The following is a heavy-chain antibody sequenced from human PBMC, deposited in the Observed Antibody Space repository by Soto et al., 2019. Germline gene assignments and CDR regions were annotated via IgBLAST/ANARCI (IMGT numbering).Heavy chain of an antibody. Sequence: QVQLAESGGGVVQPGRSLRLSCAASGFTFSSYGMHWVRQAPGKGLEWVAVIWYDGSNKYYADSVKGRFTISRDNSKNTLYLQMNSLRAEDTAVYYCAREGRELGWFDPWGQGTLVTVSS. CDR2: IWYDGSNK. CDR3: AREGRELGWFDP. D-gene: IGHD3-10*01. CDR1: GFTFSSYG. V-gene: IGHV3-33*01. J-gene: IGHJ5*02.